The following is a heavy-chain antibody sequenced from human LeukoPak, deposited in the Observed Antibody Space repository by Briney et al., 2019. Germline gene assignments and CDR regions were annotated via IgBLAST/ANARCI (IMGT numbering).Heavy chain of an antibody. CDR2: ISAYNGNT. D-gene: IGHD2-2*01. V-gene: IGHV1-18*01. CDR1: GYTFTSYG. CDR3: ARRHHLRRGYCSSTSCTPYNWFDP. J-gene: IGHJ5*02. Sequence: ASVTVSCKASGYTFTSYGISWVRQAPGQGLEWMGWISAYNGNTNYAQKLQGRVTMTTDTSTSTAYMELRSLRSDDTAVYYCARRHHLRRGYCSSTSCTPYNWFDPWGQGTLVTVSS.